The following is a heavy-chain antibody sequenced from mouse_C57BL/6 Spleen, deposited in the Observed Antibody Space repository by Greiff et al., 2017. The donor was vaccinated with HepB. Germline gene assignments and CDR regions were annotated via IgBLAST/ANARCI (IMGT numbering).Heavy chain of an antibody. D-gene: IGHD3-3*01. V-gene: IGHV10-1*01. J-gene: IGHJ3*01. Sequence: EVQLQQSGGGLVQPKGSLKLSCAASGFSFNTYAMNWVRQAPGKGLEWVARIRSKSNNYATYYADSVKDRFTISRDDSESMLYLQMNNLKTEDTAMYYCVRHDGTGFAYWGQGTLVTVSA. CDR1: GFSFNTYA. CDR3: VRHDGTGFAY. CDR2: IRSKSNNYAT.